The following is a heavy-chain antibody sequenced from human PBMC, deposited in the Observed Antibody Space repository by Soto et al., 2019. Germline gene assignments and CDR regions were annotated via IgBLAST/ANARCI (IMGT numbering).Heavy chain of an antibody. D-gene: IGHD4-17*01. Sequence: EVQLLESGGGLVQPGGSLRLSCAASGFTFSSYAMSWVRQAPGKGLEWVSAISGSGGSTYYADSVKGRFTISRDNSQNTVYLTKNRLRAGDPAVKYCAEGGKGRLRWEVMDYWGQGTLVTVSS. CDR1: GFTFSSYA. V-gene: IGHV3-23*01. J-gene: IGHJ4*02. CDR2: ISGSGGST. CDR3: AEGGKGRLRWEVMDY.